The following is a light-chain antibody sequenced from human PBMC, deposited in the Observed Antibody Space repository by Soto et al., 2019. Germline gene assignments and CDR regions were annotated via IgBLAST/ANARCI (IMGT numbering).Light chain of an antibody. Sequence: IRLTQSPPSLSASIGDRVTITCRTSHNIERWMAWYQQKPGKAPSLLIFDASTLHSGVPSRFSGSGSGTDFTLTISSLQPDDFATYYCQQFAISTKFGQGTKVDIK. CDR2: DAS. CDR1: HNIERW. J-gene: IGKJ1*01. V-gene: IGKV1-5*01. CDR3: QQFAISTK.